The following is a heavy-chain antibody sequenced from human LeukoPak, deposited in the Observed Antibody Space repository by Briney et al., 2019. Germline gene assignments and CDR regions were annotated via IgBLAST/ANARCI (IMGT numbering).Heavy chain of an antibody. V-gene: IGHV3-21*01. J-gene: IGHJ4*02. CDR3: ARDDDSSGYEGD. D-gene: IGHD3-22*01. CDR2: ISGSSSYI. CDR1: GFTFSSYS. Sequence: GGSLRLSCIASGFTFSSYSMNWVRQAPGKGLEWVSSISGSSSYIYYADSVKGRFTISRDNGKNSLYLQMNSLRAEDTAVYYCARDDDSSGYEGDWGQGTLVTVSS.